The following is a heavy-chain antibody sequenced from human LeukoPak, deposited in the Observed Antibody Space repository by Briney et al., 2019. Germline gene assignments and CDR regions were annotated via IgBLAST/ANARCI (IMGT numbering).Heavy chain of an antibody. V-gene: IGHV3-48*01. CDR3: ARVGSGSVRGYYYYGMDV. Sequence: PGGSLRLSCAASGFTFSSYSMNWVRQAPGKGLEWVSYISSSSSSTYYADSVKGRFTISRDNSKNTLYLQMNSLRAEDTAVYYCARVGSGSVRGYYYYGMDVWGQGTTVTVSS. J-gene: IGHJ6*02. D-gene: IGHD3-10*01. CDR2: ISSSSSST. CDR1: GFTFSSYS.